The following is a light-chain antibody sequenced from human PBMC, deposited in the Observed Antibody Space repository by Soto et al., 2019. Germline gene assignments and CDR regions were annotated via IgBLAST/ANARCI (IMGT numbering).Light chain of an antibody. J-gene: IGLJ3*02. V-gene: IGLV1-40*01. Sequence: QSVLTQPPSVSGAPRQRVTISCTGTSSNIGAGYDVHWYQQLPGTAPKLLIYGNSNRPSGVPDRFSGSKSGTSASLAITDLQAEDEADYYCQSYDSSLSGSNWVFGGGTKLTVL. CDR1: SSNIGAGYD. CDR3: QSYDSSLSGSNWV. CDR2: GNS.